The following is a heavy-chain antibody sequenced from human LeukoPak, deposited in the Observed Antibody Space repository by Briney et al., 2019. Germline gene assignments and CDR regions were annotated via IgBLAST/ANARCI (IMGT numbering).Heavy chain of an antibody. J-gene: IGHJ6*03. Sequence: PSETLSLTCTVSGGSITTYDWSWIRQPPGKGLEWIWYMYTTGNTNYNPSLASRVTLSLDTSKNQFSLTLSSVTAADTAVYYCAKHDTLFGAAHFYMDVWGKGTTVTVSS. D-gene: IGHD3-3*01. CDR3: AKHDTLFGAAHFYMDV. CDR2: MYTTGNT. CDR1: GGSITTYD. V-gene: IGHV4-59*08.